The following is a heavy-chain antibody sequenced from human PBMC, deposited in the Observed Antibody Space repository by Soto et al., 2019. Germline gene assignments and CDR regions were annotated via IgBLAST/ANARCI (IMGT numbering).Heavy chain of an antibody. Sequence: SETLSLTCAVYGGSFSGYYWSWIRQPPGKGLEWIGEINHSGSTNYNPSLKSRVTISVDTSKNQFSLKLSSVTAADTAVYYCARDTDYFDYWGQGTLVTVSS. CDR1: GGSFSGYY. CDR2: INHSGST. V-gene: IGHV4-34*01. J-gene: IGHJ4*02. D-gene: IGHD5-18*01. CDR3: ARDTDYFDY.